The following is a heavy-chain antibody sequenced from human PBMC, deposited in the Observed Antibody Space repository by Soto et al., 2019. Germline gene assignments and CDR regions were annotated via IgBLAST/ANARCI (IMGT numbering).Heavy chain of an antibody. D-gene: IGHD3-22*01. CDR3: AANGYDSSGYLFDY. J-gene: IGHJ5*01. Sequence: GASVKVSCKPSGFTFTCSAVQWVRQARGQRLEWIGWIVVGSGNTNYAQKFQERVTITRDMSTSTAYMELSSLRSEDTAVYYCAANGYDSSGYLFDYWG. CDR1: GFTFTCSA. V-gene: IGHV1-58*01. CDR2: IVVGSGNT.